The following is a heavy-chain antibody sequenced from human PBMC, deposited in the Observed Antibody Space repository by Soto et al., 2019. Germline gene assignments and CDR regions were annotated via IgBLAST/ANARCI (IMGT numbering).Heavy chain of an antibody. CDR3: ARDSTSWYYWFDP. Sequence: GGSLRLSCAASRFTFNNYAMSWVRQAPGKGLQWVSTISGSGHNTYYADSVEGRFTISRDNSKNTLHLQMNSLRAEDTAIYYCARDSTSWYYWFDPWGQGTQVTVS. CDR1: RFTFNNYA. J-gene: IGHJ5*02. D-gene: IGHD2-2*01. V-gene: IGHV3-23*01. CDR2: ISGSGHNT.